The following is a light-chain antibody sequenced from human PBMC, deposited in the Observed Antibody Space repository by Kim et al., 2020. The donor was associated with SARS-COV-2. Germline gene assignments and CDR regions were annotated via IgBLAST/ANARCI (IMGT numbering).Light chain of an antibody. CDR3: QAWDSNTLV. J-gene: IGLJ3*02. CDR2: QDS. Sequence: SYELTQPPSVSMSPGQTASITCSGDKLGDKYACWYQQKPGQPPVLVIYQDSKRPSGIPERFSGSNSGNTATLTISGTQAMDEADYYCQAWDSNTLVFGGGTQLTVL. V-gene: IGLV3-1*01. CDR1: KLGDKY.